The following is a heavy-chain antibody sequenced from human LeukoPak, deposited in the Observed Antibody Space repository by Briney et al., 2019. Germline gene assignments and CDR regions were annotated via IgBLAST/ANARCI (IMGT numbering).Heavy chain of an antibody. V-gene: IGHV1-8*03. CDR3: ARGEYSSGLGDGDFDY. Sequence: ASVKVSCKASGYTFTSYDINWVRQATGQGLEWMGWMNPNSGNTDYAQKFQGRVTITRNTSISTAYMELSSLRSEDTAVYYCARGEYSSGLGDGDFDYWGQGTLVTVSS. D-gene: IGHD6-19*01. CDR2: MNPNSGNT. CDR1: GYTFTSYD. J-gene: IGHJ4*02.